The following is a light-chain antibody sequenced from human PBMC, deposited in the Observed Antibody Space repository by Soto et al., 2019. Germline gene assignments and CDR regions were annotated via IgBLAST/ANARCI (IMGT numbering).Light chain of an antibody. Sequence: AIQMTQSPSSLYASVGDQVTITCRAGQGIRNELGWYQQKPGKAPKLLIYGASRLQNGVPSRFSGSGSGTDFTLTISDLQPEDIANYYCLQDYSYPRTFGQGTKVEIK. CDR2: GAS. CDR3: LQDYSYPRT. J-gene: IGKJ1*01. CDR1: QGIRNE. V-gene: IGKV1-6*01.